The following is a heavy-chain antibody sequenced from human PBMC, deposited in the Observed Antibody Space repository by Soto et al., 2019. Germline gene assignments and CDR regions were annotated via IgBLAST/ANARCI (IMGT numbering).Heavy chain of an antibody. Sequence: ASVKVSCKASGYTFTGYYMHWVRQAPGQGLEWMGWINPNNGGTKYAQKSQGRVTMTRDTSISTVYMELSRLRSDDTAVYYCARDYGGFFGYWGQGTLVTVSS. D-gene: IGHD4-17*01. CDR3: ARDYGGFFGY. CDR1: GYTFTGYY. V-gene: IGHV1-2*02. CDR2: INPNNGGT. J-gene: IGHJ4*02.